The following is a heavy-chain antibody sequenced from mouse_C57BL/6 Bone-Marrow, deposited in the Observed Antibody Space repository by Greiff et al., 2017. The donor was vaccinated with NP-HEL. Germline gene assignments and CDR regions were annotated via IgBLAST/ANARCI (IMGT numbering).Heavy chain of an antibody. Sequence: QVQLQHPGAELVMPGASVKLSCKSSGSTFTSYWMHWVKQRPGQGLKWIGEIDPSDSYTNYNQKFKGKSTLTVDKSSSTAYMQLSSVTSENSAVYYGARNPGICYGNLDFTYWGQGATLSVSS. D-gene: IGHD2-1*01. CDR2: IDPSDSYT. CDR1: GSTFTSYW. V-gene: IGHV1-69*01. CDR3: ARNPGICYGNLDFTY. J-gene: IGHJ2*01.